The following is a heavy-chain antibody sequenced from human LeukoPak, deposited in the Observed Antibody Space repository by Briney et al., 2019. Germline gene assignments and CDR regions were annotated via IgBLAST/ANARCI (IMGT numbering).Heavy chain of an antibody. V-gene: IGHV4-59*08. D-gene: IGHD6-6*01. Sequence: SETLSLTCTVSGGSISSYYWSWIRQPPGKGLEWIGSIYHSGSTYYNPSLKSRVTISVDTSKNQFSLKLSSVTAADTAVYYCASRVSAGAFDYWGQGTLVTVSS. J-gene: IGHJ4*02. CDR2: IYHSGST. CDR3: ASRVSAGAFDY. CDR1: GGSISSYY.